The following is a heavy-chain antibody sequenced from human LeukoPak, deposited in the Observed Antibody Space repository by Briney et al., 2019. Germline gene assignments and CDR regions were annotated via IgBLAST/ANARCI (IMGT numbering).Heavy chain of an antibody. Sequence: GGSLRLSCAASGFTFSSYAMHWVRQAPGKGLEWVAVISYDGSNKYYADSVKGRFTISRDNSKNTLYLQMNSLRAEDTAVYYCAKGGQIVLMVYAKHWGQGTLVTVSS. J-gene: IGHJ4*02. CDR1: GFTFSSYA. D-gene: IGHD2-8*01. CDR2: ISYDGSNK. V-gene: IGHV3-30-3*01. CDR3: AKGGQIVLMVYAKH.